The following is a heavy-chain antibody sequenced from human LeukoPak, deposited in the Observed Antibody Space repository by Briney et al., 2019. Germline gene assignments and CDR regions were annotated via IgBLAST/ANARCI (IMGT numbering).Heavy chain of an antibody. D-gene: IGHD2-2*01. CDR3: AREWYCSSTSCGDV. Sequence: GGSLRLSCAASGFTVSSNYMSWVRQAPGKGLEWVANIKQDGSEKYYVDSVKGRFTISRDNAKNSLYLQMNSLRAEDTAVYYCAREWYCSSTSCGDVWGKGTTVTVSS. J-gene: IGHJ6*04. V-gene: IGHV3-7*01. CDR1: GFTVSSNY. CDR2: IKQDGSEK.